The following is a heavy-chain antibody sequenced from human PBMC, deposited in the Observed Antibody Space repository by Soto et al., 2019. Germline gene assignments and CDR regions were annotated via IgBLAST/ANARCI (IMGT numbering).Heavy chain of an antibody. CDR2: VYKSGGT. CDR3: ARHHDAGYYFDY. J-gene: IGHJ4*02. Sequence: QLQLQESGPGLVKPSETLSLTCSVSGGSISSSTYYWVWIRQSPGKGLEWIGRVYKSGGTYYNPSLKSRVSMSVDTPNNQFSLKNNSVTAADTALYYCARHHDAGYYFDYWGQGILVTVSS. CDR1: GGSISSSTYY. V-gene: IGHV4-39*01.